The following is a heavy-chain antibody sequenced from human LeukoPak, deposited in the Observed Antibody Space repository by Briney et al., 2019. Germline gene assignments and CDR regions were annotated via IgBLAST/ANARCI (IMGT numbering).Heavy chain of an antibody. V-gene: IGHV3-15*01. D-gene: IGHD6-6*01. CDR2: IQSKTDDGTT. Sequence: GGPLTLSCAASGFTFSDTWMTWVRQAPGKGLECVGFIQSKTDDGTTDSATPVKGRFTVSRDDSKNTLYLQMNSLKTEDTAVYYCTTWSSQFDYWGQGTLVTVSS. CDR3: TTWSSQFDY. J-gene: IGHJ4*02. CDR1: GFTFSDTW.